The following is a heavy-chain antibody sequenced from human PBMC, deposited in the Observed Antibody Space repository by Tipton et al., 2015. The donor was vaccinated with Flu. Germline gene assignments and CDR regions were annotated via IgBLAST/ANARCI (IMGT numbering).Heavy chain of an antibody. CDR2: IYGGGST. CDR1: GFTVSNNY. J-gene: IGHJ3*02. CDR3: ARDGAGYQGALDM. D-gene: IGHD5-12*01. Sequence: SLRLSCAASGFTVSNNYMGWVRQAPGKGLEWVSVIYGGGSTYYADSVKGRFTISRDSPKNTLYLQMNSLRAGDTAVYYCARDGAGYQGALDMWGQGTMVTVSS. V-gene: IGHV3-53*01.